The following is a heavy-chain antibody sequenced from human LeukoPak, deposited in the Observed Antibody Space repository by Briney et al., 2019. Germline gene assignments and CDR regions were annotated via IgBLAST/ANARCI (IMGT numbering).Heavy chain of an antibody. J-gene: IGHJ5*02. CDR2: FSYSGST. Sequence: SETLSLTSTVSGGSISSYYWSWIRQPPGKGLEWIGYFSYSGSTTYNPSLRSRVTISVDTSKNQFSLKLRSVTAADTAVYYCARGYSASYVDTWGRGTLVTVSS. CDR1: GGSISSYY. D-gene: IGHD1-26*01. CDR3: ARGYSASYVDT. V-gene: IGHV4-59*01.